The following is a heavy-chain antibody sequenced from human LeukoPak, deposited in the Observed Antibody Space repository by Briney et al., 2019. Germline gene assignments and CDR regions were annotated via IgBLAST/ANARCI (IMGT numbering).Heavy chain of an antibody. J-gene: IGHJ4*02. Sequence: SETLSLTCTVSGGSISSYYWSWIRQPPGKGLEWIGYIYYSGSTNYKPSLTSRVTISVETSKNQFSLKLRSVTAADTAVYYCARVTGYMIEDYFDYWGREPWSPSPQ. D-gene: IGHD3-22*01. V-gene: IGHV4-59*01. CDR2: IYYSGST. CDR3: ARVTGYMIEDYFDY. CDR1: GGSISSYY.